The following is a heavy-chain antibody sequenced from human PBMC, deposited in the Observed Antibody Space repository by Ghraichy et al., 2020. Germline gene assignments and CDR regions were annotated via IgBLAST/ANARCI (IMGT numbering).Heavy chain of an antibody. J-gene: IGHJ4*02. CDR2: IAKDGRQE. CDR3: VRDATAPNFDA. Sequence: GESLNISCAASGFPFHVYWMSWVRQAPGKGLEWVANIAKDGRQEYYADSLKGRFSISKDNTKKSLYLQMNSLRAEETALYYCVRDATAPNFDAWGQGTLVTVSS. CDR1: GFPFHVYW. D-gene: IGHD5-18*01. V-gene: IGHV3-7*01.